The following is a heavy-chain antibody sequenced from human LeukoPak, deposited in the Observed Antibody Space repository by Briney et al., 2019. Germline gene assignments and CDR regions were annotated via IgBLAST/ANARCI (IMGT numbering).Heavy chain of an antibody. CDR3: ARDGSGSYYNPYYYYYYMDV. CDR2: IYTGGST. V-gene: IGHV4-4*07. J-gene: IGHJ6*03. D-gene: IGHD3-10*01. Sequence: SETLSLTCTVSGGSISSYYWSWIRQPAGKGLEWIGRIYTGGSTNYNPSLKSRVTMSVDTSKNQFSLKLSSVTAADTAVYYCARDGSGSYYNPYYYYYYMDVWGKGTTVTISS. CDR1: GGSISSYY.